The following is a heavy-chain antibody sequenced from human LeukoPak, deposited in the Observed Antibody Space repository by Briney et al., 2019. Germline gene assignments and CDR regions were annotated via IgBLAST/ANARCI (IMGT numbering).Heavy chain of an antibody. CDR3: ARGLIDGSYLDP. CDR1: GFNFNIHT. Sequence: GGSLRLSCVASGFNFNIHTMRWVRQTPGKGLEWVSHTADTGTIYYADSVKGRFTISRDNANNSVYLQMNSLRVEDTAVYYCARGLIDGSYLDPWGQGTRVTVSS. V-gene: IGHV3-48*04. CDR2: TADTGTI. D-gene: IGHD3-10*01. J-gene: IGHJ5*02.